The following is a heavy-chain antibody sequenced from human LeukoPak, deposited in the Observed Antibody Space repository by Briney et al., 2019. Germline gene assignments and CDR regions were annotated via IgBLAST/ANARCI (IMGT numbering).Heavy chain of an antibody. CDR3: ARASTPLYCSSTSCYTTGGYGMDV. D-gene: IGHD2-2*02. CDR1: GYTFTSYD. CDR2: MNPNSGNT. J-gene: IGHJ6*02. V-gene: IGHV1-8*01. Sequence: ASVTVSCKASGYTFTSYDINWVRQATGQGLEWMGWMNPNSGNTGYAQKFQGRVTMTRNTSISTAYMELSSLRSEDTAVYYCARASTPLYCSSTSCYTTGGYGMDVWGQGTTVTVSS.